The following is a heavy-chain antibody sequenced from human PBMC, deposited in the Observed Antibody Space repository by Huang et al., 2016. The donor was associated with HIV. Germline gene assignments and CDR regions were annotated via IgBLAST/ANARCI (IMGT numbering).Heavy chain of an antibody. D-gene: IGHD3-22*01. CDR3: ARGGGFYDSSGYYHSAFDL. J-gene: IGHJ3*01. Sequence: QVHLVESGGGVVQPGRSLRLSCVVSGFFFRAYAMHWVRQAAGKGLEWVAVMAQDRSNQFFSASVEGRFTISRDTSKNTLSLQMNALIAEGTAVYYCARGGGFYDSSGYYHSAFDLWGQGTPVTVSS. V-gene: IGHV3-30*04. CDR1: GFFFRAYA. CDR2: MAQDRSNQ.